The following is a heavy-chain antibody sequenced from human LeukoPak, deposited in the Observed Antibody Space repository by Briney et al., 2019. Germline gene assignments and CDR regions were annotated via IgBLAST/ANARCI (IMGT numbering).Heavy chain of an antibody. CDR1: GASFNSDDQS. Sequence: SETLSLTCTVSGASFNSDDQSWNWIRQSPGKGLEWIGSIHPSGMLYNNPSLESRVTMSRDTSKNQFSLNLNSVTAADTAVYFCSRGLDSRKLGYWGQGILVTVPS. J-gene: IGHJ4*02. CDR3: SRGLDSRKLGY. CDR2: IHPSGML. D-gene: IGHD3-22*01. V-gene: IGHV4-31*03.